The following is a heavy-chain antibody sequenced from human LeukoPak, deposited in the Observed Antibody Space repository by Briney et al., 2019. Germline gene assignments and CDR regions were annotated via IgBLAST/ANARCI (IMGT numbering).Heavy chain of an antibody. V-gene: IGHV3-23*01. D-gene: IGHD1-1*01. CDR3: AKDSAEGDWNHPPDH. CDR1: GFTFSSYA. Sequence: GGSLRLSCAASGFTFSSYAMSWVRQAPGKGLEWVSAISGSGGRTYYADSVKGRFTISRDNSKNTLYLQMNSLRAEDTAVYYCAKDSAEGDWNHPPDHWGQGTLVTVSS. CDR2: ISGSGGRT. J-gene: IGHJ5*02.